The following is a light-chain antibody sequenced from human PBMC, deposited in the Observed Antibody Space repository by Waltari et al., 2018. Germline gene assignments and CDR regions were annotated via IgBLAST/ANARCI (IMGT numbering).Light chain of an antibody. J-gene: IGLJ1*01. CDR1: SSDVGGYKY. CDR2: EVS. CDR3: SSYTSSSTRV. Sequence: QSALTQPASVSGSPGQSITISCTGTSSDVGGYKYVSWSQQHPGKAPRLMSYEVSNRPSGVSNRFSGSKSGNTASLTISGLQAEDEADYYCSSYTSSSTRVFGTGTKVTVL. V-gene: IGLV2-14*01.